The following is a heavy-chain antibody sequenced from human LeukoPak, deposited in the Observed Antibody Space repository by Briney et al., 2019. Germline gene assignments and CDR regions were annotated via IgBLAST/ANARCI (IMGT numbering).Heavy chain of an antibody. CDR3: ARANSYDGSGHYYEFAY. D-gene: IGHD3-22*01. CDR1: GGSISRYY. V-gene: IGHV4-4*07. J-gene: IGHJ4*02. Sequence: PSETLSLTCTVSGGSISRYYWSWIRQAAGKGLEWIGRIHSSGSTNYNPSLKSRVTMSVDTSKNHFSLKLSSVTAADTAVYYCARANSYDGSGHYYEFAYWGQGTLVTVSS. CDR2: IHSSGST.